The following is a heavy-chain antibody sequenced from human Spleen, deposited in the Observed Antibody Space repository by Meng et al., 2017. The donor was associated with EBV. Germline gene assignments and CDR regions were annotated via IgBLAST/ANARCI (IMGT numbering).Heavy chain of an antibody. J-gene: IGHJ4*02. CDR3: ASESGRGFTPDY. CDR2: LIPMSGAP. CDR1: GGTFNSDV. D-gene: IGHD3-10*01. V-gene: IGHV1-69*01. Sequence: VLVVGAGAGVKQAVASVKFSCWTSGGTFNSDVVSWVRQAPGQGLEWMGGLIPMSGAPHYAQKFQGRVTITADESTSTHYMDLSNLRSDDTAMYYCASESGRGFTPDYWGQGTLVTVSS.